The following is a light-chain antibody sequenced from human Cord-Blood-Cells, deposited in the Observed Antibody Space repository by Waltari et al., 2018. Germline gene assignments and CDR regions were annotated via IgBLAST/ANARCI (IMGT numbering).Light chain of an antibody. CDR1: QDISNY. V-gene: IGKV1-33*01. CDR2: DAS. CDR3: QQYDNLPLT. J-gene: IGKJ4*01. Sequence: DIQMTQSPSSLSASVGDRVTITCQASQDISNYLNWYQQKPGKAPKLLIYDASNLETGXXSRFSGSGSGTDFTFTISSLQPEDIATYYCQQYDNLPLTFGGGTKVEIK.